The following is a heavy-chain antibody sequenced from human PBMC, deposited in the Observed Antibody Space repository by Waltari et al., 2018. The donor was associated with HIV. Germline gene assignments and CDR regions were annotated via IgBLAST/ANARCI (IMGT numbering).Heavy chain of an antibody. CDR1: GDTLTGYY. J-gene: IGHJ6*03. D-gene: IGHD3-10*01. Sequence: VHLVQSGAEVKKPEASAKVACKASGDTLTGYYMNWVRQAPGQGLEWMGRINPNSGGANYAQKFQGRVTMTRDTSISTAYMELSGLRSDDTAVYYCASTYGSGSSYFYYYYMDVWGKGTTVTVSS. CDR3: ASTYGSGSSYFYYYYMDV. CDR2: INPNSGGA. V-gene: IGHV1-2*06.